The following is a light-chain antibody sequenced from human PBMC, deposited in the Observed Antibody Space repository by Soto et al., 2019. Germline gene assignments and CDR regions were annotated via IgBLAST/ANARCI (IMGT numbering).Light chain of an antibody. V-gene: IGKV3-20*01. CDR2: GAS. CDR1: QSVDSL. CDR3: QQYGSSPPTWT. Sequence: EVVMTQSPGTLSVSPGEAATLSCRTSQSVDSLLAWYQQKPGQAPRLLIYGASTRTTGIPARFSGSGSGTDFTLTISRLEPEDFAVYYCQQYGSSPPTWTFGQGTKVDIK. J-gene: IGKJ1*01.